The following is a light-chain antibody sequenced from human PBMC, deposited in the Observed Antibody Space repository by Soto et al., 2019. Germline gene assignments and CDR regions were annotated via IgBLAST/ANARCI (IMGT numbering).Light chain of an antibody. V-gene: IGLV1-51*02. CDR3: GTWDSSLSAGV. Sequence: QSVLTQPPSVSEAPGQQVTISCSGSSSNIGNNYVSWYQQLTGTAPKLLIYENHKRPSGIPDRFSGSKSGTSATLGITGLQTGDEADYYCGTWDSSLSAGVFGGGTQLTVL. CDR1: SSNIGNNY. CDR2: ENH. J-gene: IGLJ3*02.